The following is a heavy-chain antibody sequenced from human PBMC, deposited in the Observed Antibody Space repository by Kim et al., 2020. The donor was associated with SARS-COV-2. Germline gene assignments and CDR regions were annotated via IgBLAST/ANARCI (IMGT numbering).Heavy chain of an antibody. Sequence: SVKVSCKASGGTFSSYAISWVRQAPGQGLEWMGRIIPILGIANYAQKFQGRVTITADKSTSTAYMELSSLRSEDTAVYYCASWQYQYQLLPRYYYYGMDVWGQGTTVTVSS. J-gene: IGHJ6*02. CDR1: GGTFSSYA. D-gene: IGHD2-2*01. CDR3: ASWQYQYQLLPRYYYYGMDV. V-gene: IGHV1-69*04. CDR2: IIPILGIA.